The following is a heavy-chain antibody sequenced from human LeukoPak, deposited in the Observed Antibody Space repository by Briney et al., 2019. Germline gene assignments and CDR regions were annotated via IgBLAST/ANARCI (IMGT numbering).Heavy chain of an antibody. CDR1: GFLFEDYA. V-gene: IGHV3-9*01. J-gene: IGHJ4*02. D-gene: IGHD2-2*01. CDR2: IKI. Sequence: TGGSLRLSCAVSGFLFEDYAMHWVRQAPGRGLEWVSGIKIGYADSVRGRFTIPRDNAKDFSYLQMNSLRAEDTAVYYCATGGSSRMAYWGQGALVTVSS. CDR3: ATGGSSRMAY.